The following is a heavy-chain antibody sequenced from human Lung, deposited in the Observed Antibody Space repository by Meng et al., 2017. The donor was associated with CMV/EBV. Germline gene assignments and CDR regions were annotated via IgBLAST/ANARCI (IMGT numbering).Heavy chain of an antibody. V-gene: IGHV3-9*01. CDR3: AREPGRGAFDI. D-gene: IGHD3-10*01. CDR1: GFTFDDYA. Sequence: SLKISCAASGFTFDDYAMHWVRQAPGKGLEWVSGISWNSGSIGYADSVKGRFTISRDNTKNTLYLQMNGLRAEDTAVYYCAREPGRGAFDIWGRGTLVTVSS. CDR2: ISWNSGSI. J-gene: IGHJ3*02.